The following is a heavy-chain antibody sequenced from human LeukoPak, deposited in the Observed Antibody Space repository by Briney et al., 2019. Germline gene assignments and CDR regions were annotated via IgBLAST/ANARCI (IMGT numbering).Heavy chain of an antibody. Sequence: SETLSLTCTVSGGSLSSGGYYWSWIRQHPGKGLEWIGYIYYSGSTYYNPSLKSRVTISVDTSKNQFSLKLSSVTAADTAVYYCARERADYGDSFDYWGQGTLVTVSS. CDR1: GGSLSSGGYY. D-gene: IGHD4-17*01. J-gene: IGHJ4*02. CDR3: ARERADYGDSFDY. V-gene: IGHV4-31*03. CDR2: IYYSGST.